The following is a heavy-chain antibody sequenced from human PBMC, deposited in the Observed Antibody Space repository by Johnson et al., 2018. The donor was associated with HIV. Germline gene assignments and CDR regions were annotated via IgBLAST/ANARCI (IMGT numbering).Heavy chain of an antibody. CDR1: GFTVGSDY. J-gene: IGHJ3*02. CDR3: ARDQATGAFDI. CDR2: IGTAGDT. D-gene: IGHD1-26*01. V-gene: IGHV3-13*01. Sequence: VQLVESGGGLVQPGGSLRLSCAASGFTVGSDYMSCVRQAPGKGLEWVSVIGTAGDTYYPGSVKGRFTISRENAKNSLYLQMNSLRAGDTAVYYCARDQATGAFDIWGQGTMVTVSS.